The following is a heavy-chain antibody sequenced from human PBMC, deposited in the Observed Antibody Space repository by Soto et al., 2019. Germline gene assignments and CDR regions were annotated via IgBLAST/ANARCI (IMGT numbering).Heavy chain of an antibody. CDR3: ARGDPLLWFGEKVYYGMDV. V-gene: IGHV4-59*01. J-gene: IGHJ6*02. D-gene: IGHD3-10*01. CDR2: IYYSGST. Sequence: QVQLQESGPGLVKPSETLSLTCTVSGGSISSYYWSWIRQPPGKGLEWIRYIYYSGSTNYTPSLKSRVTISVDTAKNQFSLKLSSVTAADTAVYYCARGDPLLWFGEKVYYGMDVWGQGTTVTVSS. CDR1: GGSISSYY.